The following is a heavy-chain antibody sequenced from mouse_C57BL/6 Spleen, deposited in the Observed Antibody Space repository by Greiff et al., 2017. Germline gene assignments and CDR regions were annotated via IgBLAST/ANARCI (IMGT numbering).Heavy chain of an antibody. J-gene: IGHJ3*01. CDR1: GYTFTTYP. CDR2: FHPYNDDT. Sequence: QVQLKESGAELVKPGASVKMSCKASGYTFTTYPIEWMKQNHGKSLEWIGNFHPYNDDTKYNEKFKGKATLTVEKSSSTVYLELSRLTSDDSAVYYCAMRDYDYDGGFAYWGQGTLVTVSA. D-gene: IGHD2-4*01. CDR3: AMRDYDYDGGFAY. V-gene: IGHV1-47*01.